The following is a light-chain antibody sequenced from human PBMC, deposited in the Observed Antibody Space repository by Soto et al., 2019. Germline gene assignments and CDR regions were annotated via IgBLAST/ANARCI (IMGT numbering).Light chain of an antibody. CDR2: HTS. CDR1: EDIAHY. Sequence: DIQMTQSPSSLSASLGDKVTLTCRASEDIAHYLAWYQQKPGKAPRVLLHHTSILKSGVPSRFSVSGNGTDFNVTITSLQPEGVATYFCQKYDRAPLTFGGGTKVDI. CDR3: QKYDRAPLT. J-gene: IGKJ4*01. V-gene: IGKV1-27*01.